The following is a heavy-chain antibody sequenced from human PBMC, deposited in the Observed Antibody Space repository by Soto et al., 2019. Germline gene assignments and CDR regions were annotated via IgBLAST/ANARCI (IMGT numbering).Heavy chain of an antibody. J-gene: IGHJ4*02. Sequence: LRLSCAVSGFNMRSYWMSWVRQAPGKGLEWVASIKEDGSEIYYLHSVRGRFPISRDSAGNALHLTMNYLSAEDTGVYFCARDIGFDYVNWGQGTLVTVSS. D-gene: IGHD3-16*01. CDR2: IKEDGSEI. V-gene: IGHV3-7*01. CDR3: ARDIGFDYVN. CDR1: GFNMRSYW.